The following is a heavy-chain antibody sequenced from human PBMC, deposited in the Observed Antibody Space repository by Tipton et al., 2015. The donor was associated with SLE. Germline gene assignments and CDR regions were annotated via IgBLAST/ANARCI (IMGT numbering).Heavy chain of an antibody. V-gene: IGHV1-2*06. CDR3: ARWEVLDWYFDL. CDR1: GYTFSDYH. D-gene: IGHD1-26*01. J-gene: IGHJ2*01. Sequence: QLVQSGAEVKKPGASVRVSCKSSGYTFSDYHMHWVRQAPGQGLEWMGRIYPKTGDTSYAQKLQGRVTMTTDTSTSTAYMELRSLRSDDTAVYYCARWEVLDWYFDLWGRGTLVTISS. CDR2: IYPKTGDT.